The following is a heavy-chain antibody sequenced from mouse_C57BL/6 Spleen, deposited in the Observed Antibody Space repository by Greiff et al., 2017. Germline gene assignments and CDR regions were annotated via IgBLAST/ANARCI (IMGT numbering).Heavy chain of an antibody. CDR1: GYTFTSYW. J-gene: IGHJ4*01. D-gene: IGHD1-1*01. CDR3: ARGDYYGSSYEYYAMDY. Sequence: VQLQQPGAELVKPGASVKMSCKASGYTFTSYWITWVKQRPGQGLEWIGDIYPGSGSTNYNEKFKSKATLTVDTSSSTAYMQLSSLTSEDSAVYYCARGDYYGSSYEYYAMDYWGQGTSVTVSS. CDR2: IYPGSGST. V-gene: IGHV1-55*01.